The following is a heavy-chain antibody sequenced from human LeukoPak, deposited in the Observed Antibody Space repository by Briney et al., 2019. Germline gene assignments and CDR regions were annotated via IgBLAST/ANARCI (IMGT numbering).Heavy chain of an antibody. CDR3: AANSMTTVTYYFDY. J-gene: IGHJ4*02. V-gene: IGHV1-2*02. D-gene: IGHD4-11*01. Sequence: ASVKVSCKASGYTFTGYYMHWVRQAPGQGLEWMGWINPNSGGTNYAQKFQGRVIMTRDTSISTAYMELSRLRSDDTAVYYCAANSMTTVTYYFDYWGQGTLVTVSS. CDR2: INPNSGGT. CDR1: GYTFTGYY.